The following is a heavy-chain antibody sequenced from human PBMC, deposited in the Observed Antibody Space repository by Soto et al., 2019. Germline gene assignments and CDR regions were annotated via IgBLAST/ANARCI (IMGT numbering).Heavy chain of an antibody. V-gene: IGHV3-64D*08. CDR3: AKDSRTRPFGELLRDHHDL. CDR2: IDSTGGTT. D-gene: IGHD3-10*01. CDR1: GLTITNFG. Sequence: PGGSLRISCSACGLTITNFGLHWVRQAPGKGLEHVCAIDSTGGTTDYADSVKGRFTISRDNSKNTLYLQMTSLRTDDTGTYYCAKDSRTRPFGELLRDHHDLWGQGTFVTVSS. J-gene: IGHJ5*02.